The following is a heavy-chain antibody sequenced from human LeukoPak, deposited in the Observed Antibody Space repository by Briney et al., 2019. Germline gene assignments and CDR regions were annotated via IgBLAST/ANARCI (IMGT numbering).Heavy chain of an antibody. J-gene: IGHJ5*02. CDR2: IYTSGST. Sequence: SETLSLTCTVSGGSISSGSYYWSWIRRPAGKGLEWIGRIYTSGSTYYNPSLKSRVTMSVDTSKNQFSLKLSSVTAADTAVYYCARGFIMIGPWGQGTLVTVSS. V-gene: IGHV4-61*02. D-gene: IGHD3-22*01. CDR3: ARGFIMIGP. CDR1: GGSISSGSYY.